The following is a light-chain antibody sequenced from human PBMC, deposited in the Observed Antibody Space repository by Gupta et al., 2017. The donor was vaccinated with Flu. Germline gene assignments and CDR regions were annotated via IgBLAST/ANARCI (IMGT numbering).Light chain of an antibody. CDR2: KTS. CDR1: QTIRSL. CDR3: QFQHV. J-gene: IGKJ2*01. V-gene: IGKV1-5*03. Sequence: DIQMTQFPSTLSASVGDRVTISCRTSQTIRSLLAWYQQKPGKAPKILIYKTSTFRSGAPSRFSDSGYGTEFTRTIDSLQPDDSATYYGQFQHVFGQGTKLEIK.